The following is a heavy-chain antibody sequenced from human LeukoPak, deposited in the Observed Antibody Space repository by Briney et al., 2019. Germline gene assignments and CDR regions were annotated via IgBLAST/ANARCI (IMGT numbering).Heavy chain of an antibody. Sequence: PSETLSLTCTVSGGSISSSSYYWSWIRQPPGKGLEWIGSIYYSGSTYYNPSLKSRVTISVDTSKNQFSLKLSAVTAADTAVYYCAPGIGSGSYWPWDGEYNWFDPWGQGTLVTVSS. CDR3: APGIGSGSYWPWDGEYNWFDP. CDR1: GGSISSSSYY. D-gene: IGHD3-10*01. V-gene: IGHV4-39*01. CDR2: IYYSGST. J-gene: IGHJ5*02.